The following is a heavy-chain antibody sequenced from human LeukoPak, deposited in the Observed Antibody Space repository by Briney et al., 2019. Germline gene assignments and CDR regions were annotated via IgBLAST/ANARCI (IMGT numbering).Heavy chain of an antibody. Sequence: MPSETLSLTCAVYGGSFSGYCWSWIRQPPGKGLEWIVEINHSGSTNYNPSLKSRVTISVDTSKNQFSLKLSSVTAADTAVYYCARVGYCSNGVCYASTYWGQGTLVTVSS. V-gene: IGHV4-34*01. J-gene: IGHJ4*02. D-gene: IGHD2-8*01. CDR3: ARVGYCSNGVCYASTY. CDR2: INHSGST. CDR1: GGSFSGYC.